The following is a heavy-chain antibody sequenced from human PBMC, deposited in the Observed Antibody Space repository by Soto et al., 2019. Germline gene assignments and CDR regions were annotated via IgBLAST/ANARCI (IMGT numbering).Heavy chain of an antibody. CDR3: ARSPRSSPYFDY. CDR2: IYPGDYET. Sequence: GESLKISCQCSGYTFSNFWIAWGLQLPGKGLEWMGIIYPGDYETRYSPSFHGKVTISADRSIGTAYLQWSSLEASDSAFYFCARSPRSSPYFDYWGQGALVTVSS. J-gene: IGHJ4*02. V-gene: IGHV5-51*01. D-gene: IGHD6-13*01. CDR1: GYTFSNFW.